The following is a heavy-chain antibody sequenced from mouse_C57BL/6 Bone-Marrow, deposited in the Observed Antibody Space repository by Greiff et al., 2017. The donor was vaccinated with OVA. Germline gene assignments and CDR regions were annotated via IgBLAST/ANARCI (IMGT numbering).Heavy chain of an antibody. CDR2: ISSGGDYI. Sequence: EVKVEESGEGLVKPGGSLKLSCAASGFTFSSYAMSWVRQTPEKRLEWVAYISSGGDYIYYADTVKGRFTISRDNARNTLYLQMSSLKSEDTAMYYCTREGLRYFDVWGTGTTVTVSS. CDR1: GFTFSSYA. V-gene: IGHV5-9-1*02. J-gene: IGHJ1*03. CDR3: TREGLRYFDV. D-gene: IGHD3-3*01.